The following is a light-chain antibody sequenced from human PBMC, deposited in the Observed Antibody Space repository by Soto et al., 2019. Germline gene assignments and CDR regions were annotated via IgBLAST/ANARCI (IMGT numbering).Light chain of an antibody. V-gene: IGLV1-44*01. CDR1: NSNIGGNT. J-gene: IGLJ1*01. Sequence: QAVLTQPPSASGTPGQRVTLSCSGSNSNIGGNTVNWYQQLPGAAPKLLIYSNDQRPSGVPDRFSGSKFGTTASLAISGLQSEDEADYHCATWDDSLNAAVFGAGTKVTVL. CDR2: SND. CDR3: ATWDDSLNAAV.